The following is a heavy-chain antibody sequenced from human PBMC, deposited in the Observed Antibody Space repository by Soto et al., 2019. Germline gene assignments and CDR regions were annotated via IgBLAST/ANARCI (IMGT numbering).Heavy chain of an antibody. J-gene: IGHJ2*01. CDR3: ARRIFAHWYFDL. V-gene: IGHV4-39*01. Sequence: SETLSLTCVVSGDSIRSTYYWGWIRQPPGKGLEWIGSIYFNGNAYYNPSLGSRVTMSVDTSMIQFSLNLSSVTAADTAVYYCARRIFAHWYFDLWGRGTLVTVSS. D-gene: IGHD3-3*01. CDR2: IYFNGNA. CDR1: GDSIRSTYY.